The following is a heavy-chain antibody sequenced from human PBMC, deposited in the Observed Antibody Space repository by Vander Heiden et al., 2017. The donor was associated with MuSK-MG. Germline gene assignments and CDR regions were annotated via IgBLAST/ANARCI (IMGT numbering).Heavy chain of an antibody. Sequence: EVQILQSGGGLVQPGGSLRLSCPASGFPLSNYAMSWVRQAPGKGLEWISVISASGGSIFYADSVKGRFTISRDNSKNTLYLQMNSLRAEDTAVYYCAKLYGSGSYPPFDYWGHGALVSVSS. CDR2: ISASGGSI. CDR3: AKLYGSGSYPPFDY. CDR1: GFPLSNYA. D-gene: IGHD3-10*01. J-gene: IGHJ4*01. V-gene: IGHV3-23*01.